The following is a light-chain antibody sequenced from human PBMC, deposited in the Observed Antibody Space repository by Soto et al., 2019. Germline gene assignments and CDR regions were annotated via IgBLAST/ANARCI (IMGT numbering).Light chain of an antibody. Sequence: QSVLTQPASVSWSPGQSITISCTGSSSDVGAYNFVSWYQHHPGRAPKLILYEVTTRPSGVSSRFSGSKSGKTPSLTISGLQSGHEDTYYCVSSTGTDTPYVFGTGAKVPDL. CDR3: VSSTGTDTPYV. CDR1: SSDVGAYNF. J-gene: IGLJ1*01. CDR2: EVT. V-gene: IGLV2-14*01.